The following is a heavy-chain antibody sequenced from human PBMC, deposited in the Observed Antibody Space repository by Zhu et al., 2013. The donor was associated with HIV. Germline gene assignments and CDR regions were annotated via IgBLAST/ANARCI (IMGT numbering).Heavy chain of an antibody. Sequence: EVQLVESGGGLVQPGGSLRLSCAASGFTFSSYSMNWVRQAPGKGLEWVSYISSSSSTIYYADSVKGRFTISRDNAKNSLYLQMNSLRAEDTAVYYCAREKGDSSGYYFHYYYYYMDVWGKGTTVTVSS. D-gene: IGHD3-22*01. CDR3: AREKGDSSGYYFHYYYYYMDV. CDR2: ISSSSSTI. J-gene: IGHJ6*03. CDR1: GFTFSSYS. V-gene: IGHV3-48*04.